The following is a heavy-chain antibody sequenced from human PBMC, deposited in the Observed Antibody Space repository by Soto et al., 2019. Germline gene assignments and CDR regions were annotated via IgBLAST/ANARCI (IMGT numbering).Heavy chain of an antibody. J-gene: IGHJ3*01. CDR2: IYYSGST. D-gene: IGHD1-1*01. CDR1: GGSISSYY. Sequence: PSETLSLTCTASGGSISSYYWSWIRQPPGKGLEWIGYIYYSGSTNYNPSLKSRVTISVDTSKNQFSLKMSSVTAADTAVYYCARLGTTGTTAEFWGQGTMVTVSS. V-gene: IGHV4-59*01. CDR3: ARLGTTGTTAEF.